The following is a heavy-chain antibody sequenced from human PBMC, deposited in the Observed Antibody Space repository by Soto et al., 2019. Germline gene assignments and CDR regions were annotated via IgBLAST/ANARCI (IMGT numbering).Heavy chain of an antibody. CDR1: GGSISSYY. V-gene: IGHV4-59*01. Sequence: SETLSLTCTVSGGSISSYYWSWIRQPPGKGLEWIGYIYYSGNTNYNPSLKSRVTISVDTSKNQFSLKLSSVTAADTAGYYGARARSRLLSFDYWGQGTLVTVPS. CDR2: IYYSGNT. CDR3: ARARSRLLSFDY. D-gene: IGHD2-15*01. J-gene: IGHJ4*02.